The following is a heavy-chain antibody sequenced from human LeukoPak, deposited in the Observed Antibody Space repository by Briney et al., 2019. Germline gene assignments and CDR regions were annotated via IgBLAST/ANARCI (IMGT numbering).Heavy chain of an antibody. Sequence: GGSLRLSCAASGFTFSSYGMHWVRQAPGKGLEWVAFIRYDGSNKYYADSVKGRFTISRDNSKNTLYLQMNNLRAEDSAIYYCARGARWAYYFDYWGQGTLVTVSS. V-gene: IGHV3-30*02. CDR1: GFTFSSYG. J-gene: IGHJ4*02. D-gene: IGHD4-23*01. CDR3: ARGARWAYYFDY. CDR2: IRYDGSNK.